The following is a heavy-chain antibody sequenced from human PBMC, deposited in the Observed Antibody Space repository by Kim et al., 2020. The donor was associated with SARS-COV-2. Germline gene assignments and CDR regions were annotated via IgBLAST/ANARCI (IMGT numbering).Heavy chain of an antibody. CDR3: ARIRRDGYNYDARPYYFQH. J-gene: IGHJ1*01. D-gene: IGHD5-12*01. V-gene: IGHV4-39*01. CDR1: GGSISSSSYY. Sequence: SETLSLTCTVSGGSISSSSYYWGWIRQPPGKGLEWIGSIYYSGSTYYNPSLKSRVTISVDTSKNQFSLKLSSVTAADTAVYYCARIRRDGYNYDARPYYFQHWGQGTLVTVSS. CDR2: IYYSGST.